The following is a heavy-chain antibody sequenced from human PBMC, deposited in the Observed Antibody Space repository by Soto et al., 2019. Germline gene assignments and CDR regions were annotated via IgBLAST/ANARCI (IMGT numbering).Heavy chain of an antibody. D-gene: IGHD3-3*01. J-gene: IGHJ3*02. Sequence: SETLSLTCTVSGGSISSYYWSWIRQPPGKGLEWIGYIYYSGSTNYNPSLKSRVTISVDTSKNQFSLKLSSVTAADTAVYYCARRDDFWSGYWPGNGAFDIWGQGTMVTVSS. CDR2: IYYSGST. CDR1: GGSISSYY. CDR3: ARRDDFWSGYWPGNGAFDI. V-gene: IGHV4-59*01.